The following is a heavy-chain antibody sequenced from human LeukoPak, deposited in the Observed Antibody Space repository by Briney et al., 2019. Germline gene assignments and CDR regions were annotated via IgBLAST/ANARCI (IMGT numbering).Heavy chain of an antibody. CDR2: VNREGSDK. CDR3: ARDGVPGGRDV. CDR1: GFAFSSHW. V-gene: IGHV3-7*01. Sequence: GGSLRLSCAASGFAFSSHWMNWVRQAPGKGLEWVANVNREGSDKNYVDSVKGRFTISRDNAKNSLYLQMNSLRVEDAAVYYCARDGVPGGRDVWGQGTTVTVS. D-gene: IGHD3-16*01. J-gene: IGHJ6*02.